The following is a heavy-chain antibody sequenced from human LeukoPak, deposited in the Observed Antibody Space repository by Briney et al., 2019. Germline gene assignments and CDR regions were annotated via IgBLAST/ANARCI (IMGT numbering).Heavy chain of an antibody. D-gene: IGHD2-2*01. CDR3: ARESIVVPAAIDY. V-gene: IGHV3-30*01. J-gene: IGHJ4*02. CDR2: ISYDGSNK. CDR1: GFTFSSYA. Sequence: PGGSLRLSCAASGFTFSSYAMLWVRQAPGKGLEWVAVISYDGSNKYYADSVKGRFTISRDNSKNTLYLQMNSLRAEDTAVYYCARESIVVPAAIDYWGQGTLVTVSS.